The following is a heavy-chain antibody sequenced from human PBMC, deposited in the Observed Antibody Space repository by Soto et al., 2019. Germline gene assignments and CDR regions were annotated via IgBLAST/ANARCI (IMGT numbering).Heavy chain of an antibody. CDR3: ARDQTGITTAGGGRIDH. V-gene: IGHV3-30-3*01. J-gene: IGHJ4*02. CDR2: VSFDGTNK. D-gene: IGHD6-13*01. CDR1: GFTFSTHA. Sequence: QVQLVESGGGVVQHGRSLRLSCAASGFTFSTHAMHWVRQAPGKGLECVAIVSFDGTNKYHADSVKGRFTISRDNSKNTLYLQMSGLTPEDTAVYYCARDQTGITTAGGGRIDHWGQGTLVTVSS.